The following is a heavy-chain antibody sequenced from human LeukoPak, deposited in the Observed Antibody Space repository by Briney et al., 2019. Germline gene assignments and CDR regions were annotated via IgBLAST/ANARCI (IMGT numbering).Heavy chain of an antibody. CDR2: IYPGDSDT. V-gene: IGHV5-51*01. J-gene: IGHJ3*02. CDR1: EYSFPNYC. Sequence: GESLKISCKHSEYSFPNYCIGWVRQMPGKGLEWMGIIYPGDSDTRYSPSFQGQVTISADKSISTAYLQWSSLKASDTAMYYCAGVLWFGELGSFDIWGQGTMVTVSS. CDR3: AGVLWFGELGSFDI. D-gene: IGHD3-10*01.